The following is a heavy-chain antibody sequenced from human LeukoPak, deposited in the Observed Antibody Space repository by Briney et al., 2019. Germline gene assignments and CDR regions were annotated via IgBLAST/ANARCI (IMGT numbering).Heavy chain of an antibody. CDR1: GDSVSSDSAA. Sequence: SQTLSLTCAISGDSVSSDSAAWNWIRQSPSRGLEWLGRTYYRSKWYNDYAVSVKSRITINPDTSKNQFSLQLNSVTPEDTAVYYCEREYFLVATISCLDYWGQGTLVTVSS. V-gene: IGHV6-1*01. CDR3: EREYFLVATISCLDY. J-gene: IGHJ4*02. D-gene: IGHD5-12*01. CDR2: TYYRSKWYN.